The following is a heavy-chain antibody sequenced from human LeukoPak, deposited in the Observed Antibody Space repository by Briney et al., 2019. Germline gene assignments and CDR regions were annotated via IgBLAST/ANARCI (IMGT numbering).Heavy chain of an antibody. CDR3: ARDCYSMELRYFDWLLSYYYGMDV. V-gene: IGHV1-18*01. D-gene: IGHD3-9*01. J-gene: IGHJ6*02. CDR1: GYTFTSYG. Sequence: GASVKVSCKASGYTFTSYGISWVRQAPGQGLEWMGWISAYNGNTNYAQKLQGRVTMTTDTSTSTAYVELRSLRSDDTAVYYCARDCYSMELRYFDWLLSYYYGMDVWGQGTTVTVSS. CDR2: ISAYNGNT.